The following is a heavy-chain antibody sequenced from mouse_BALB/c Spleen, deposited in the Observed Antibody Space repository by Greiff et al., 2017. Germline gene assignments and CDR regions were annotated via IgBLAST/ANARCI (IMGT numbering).Heavy chain of an antibody. D-gene: IGHD3-1*01. CDR1: GYSITSGYY. CDR2: ISYDGSN. Sequence: VQLKQSGPGLVKPSQSLSLTCSVTGYSITSGYYWNWIRQFPGNKLEWMGYISYDGSNNYNPSLKNRISITRDTSKNQFFLKLNSVTTEDTATYYCARESARATFAMDYWGQGTSVTVSS. CDR3: ARESARATFAMDY. J-gene: IGHJ4*01. V-gene: IGHV3-6*02.